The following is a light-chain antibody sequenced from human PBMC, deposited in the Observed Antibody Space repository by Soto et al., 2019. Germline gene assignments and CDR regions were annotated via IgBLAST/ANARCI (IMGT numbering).Light chain of an antibody. CDR3: SSYISSSTHHVG. CDR1: SSDVGGYNY. V-gene: IGLV2-14*01. Sequence: QSALTQPASVSGSPGQSITISCSGTSSDVGGYNYVSWYQQHPRKAPKLMIYEVSNRPSGVSNRFSGSKSVNTASLTISGLQAEDEADYYCSSYISSSTHHVGFGGGTKVTVL. CDR2: EVS. J-gene: IGLJ2*01.